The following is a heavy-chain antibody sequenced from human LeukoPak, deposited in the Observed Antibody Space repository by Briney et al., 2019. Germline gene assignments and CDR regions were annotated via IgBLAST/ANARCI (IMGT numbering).Heavy chain of an antibody. Sequence: SETLSLTCTVSGYSVSNYYWSWIRLPPEKGLEWIGYIDKSGNTNYNPSLKSRLSISVDTSKNQLSLKLSSVTAADTAVYYCAALGLVTGAFDSWGQGTLVTVSA. D-gene: IGHD2/OR15-2a*01. CDR1: GYSVSNYY. J-gene: IGHJ4*02. CDR2: IDKSGNT. V-gene: IGHV4-59*02. CDR3: AALGLVTGAFDS.